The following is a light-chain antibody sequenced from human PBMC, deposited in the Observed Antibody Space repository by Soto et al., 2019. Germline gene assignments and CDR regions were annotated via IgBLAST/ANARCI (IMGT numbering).Light chain of an antibody. V-gene: IGKV2D-29*02. J-gene: IGKJ1*01. CDR1: HSLLHSDGKAY. CDR3: MQSIDLPWT. CDR2: EGS. Sequence: DFVMTQTPLSLSVTPGQPASIYCKSSHSLLHSDGKAYLSWYLQKPGQSPQLVIFEGSNRFSGVPDRFSGSGSGTEFTLKISRVEAVDVGIYYCMQSIDLPWTFGQGTKVEIK.